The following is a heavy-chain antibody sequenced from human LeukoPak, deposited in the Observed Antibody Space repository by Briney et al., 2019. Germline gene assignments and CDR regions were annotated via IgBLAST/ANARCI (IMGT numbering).Heavy chain of an antibody. Sequence: PSETLSLTCAVYGGSFSGYYWSWIRQPPGKGLEWIGYIYYSGSTNYNPSLKSRVTISVDTSKNQFSLKLSSVTAADTAVYYCALTRGYSYRPVYYFDYWGQGTLVTVSS. CDR2: IYYSGST. D-gene: IGHD5-18*01. J-gene: IGHJ4*02. CDR1: GGSFSGYY. CDR3: ALTRGYSYRPVYYFDY. V-gene: IGHV4-59*08.